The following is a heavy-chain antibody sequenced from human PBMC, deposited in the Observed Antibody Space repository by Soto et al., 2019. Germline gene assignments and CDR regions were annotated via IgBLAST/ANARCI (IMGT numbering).Heavy chain of an antibody. CDR2: IYSGGST. D-gene: IGHD3-16*02. J-gene: IGHJ3*02. Sequence: EVQLVESGGGLIQPGGSLRLSCAASGFTVSSNYMSWVRQAPGKGLEWVSVIYSGGSTYYAASVKGRFTISRDNSKNTLYLQMNSLRAEDTAVYYCARAPDSYDYVWGSYRYMNAFDIWGQGTMVTVSS. V-gene: IGHV3-53*01. CDR3: ARAPDSYDYVWGSYRYMNAFDI. CDR1: GFTVSSNY.